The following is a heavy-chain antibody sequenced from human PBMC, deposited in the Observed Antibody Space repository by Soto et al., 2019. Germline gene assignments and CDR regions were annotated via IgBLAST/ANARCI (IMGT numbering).Heavy chain of an antibody. V-gene: IGHV3-43*01. CDR1: GFTFDDYT. Sequence: GSLRLSCAASGFTFDDYTMHWVRQAPGKGLEWVSLISWDGGSTYYADSVKGRFTISRDNSKNSLYLQMNSLRIENTALYYGAKARRYYYGRDVGGQGTTVTVSS. CDR3: AKARRYYYGRDV. CDR2: ISWDGGST. J-gene: IGHJ6*02.